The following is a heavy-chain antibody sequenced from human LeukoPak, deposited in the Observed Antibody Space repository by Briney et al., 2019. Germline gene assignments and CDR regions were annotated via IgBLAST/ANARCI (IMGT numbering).Heavy chain of an antibody. Sequence: ASVKVSSKASGYTFTSYGISWVRQAPGQGLEWMGWISAYNGNTDYAQKLQGRVTMTTDTSTSTAYMELRSLRSDDTAVYYCAREFGLYYDSSGYYYDYWGQGTLVTVSS. CDR3: AREFGLYYDSSGYYYDY. V-gene: IGHV1-18*01. CDR1: GYTFTSYG. D-gene: IGHD3-22*01. CDR2: ISAYNGNT. J-gene: IGHJ4*02.